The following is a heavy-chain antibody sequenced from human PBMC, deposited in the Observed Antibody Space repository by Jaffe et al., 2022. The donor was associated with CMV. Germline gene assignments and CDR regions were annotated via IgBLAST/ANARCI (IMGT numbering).Heavy chain of an antibody. V-gene: IGHV1-58*02. Sequence: QMQLVQSGPEVKKPGTSVKVSCKASGFTFTSSAMQWVRQARGQRLEWIGWIVVGSGNTNYAQKFQERVTSTRDMSTSTAYMELSSLRSEDTAVYYCAAIRHSSGWSADGGYFDYWGQGTLVTVSS. CDR1: GFTFTSSA. CDR3: AAIRHSSGWSADGGYFDY. D-gene: IGHD6-19*01. J-gene: IGHJ4*02. CDR2: IVVGSGNT.